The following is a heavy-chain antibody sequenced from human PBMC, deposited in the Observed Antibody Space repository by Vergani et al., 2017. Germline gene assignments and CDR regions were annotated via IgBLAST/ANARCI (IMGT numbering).Heavy chain of an antibody. Sequence: QVQLQQWGAGLLKPSETLSLTCAVYGGSFSGYYWSWIRQPPGKGLEWIGEINHSGSTNYNPSLKSRVTISVDTSKNQFSLKLGSVTAADTAVYYCASVSRFYYDSSGPTDYWGQGTLVTVSS. CDR2: INHSGST. V-gene: IGHV4-34*01. D-gene: IGHD3-22*01. CDR1: GGSFSGYY. J-gene: IGHJ4*02. CDR3: ASVSRFYYDSSGPTDY.